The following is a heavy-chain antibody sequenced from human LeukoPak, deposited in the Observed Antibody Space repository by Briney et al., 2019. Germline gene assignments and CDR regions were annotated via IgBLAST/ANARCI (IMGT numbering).Heavy chain of an antibody. D-gene: IGHD3-9*01. Sequence: GGSLRLSCAASGFTFSSYWMSWVRQAPGKGLEWVANIKQDGSEKYYADSVKGRFTISRDNAKNSLYLQMNSLRAEDTAVYYCARAYFDWLLYTYFDYWGQGTLVTVSS. J-gene: IGHJ4*02. CDR3: ARAYFDWLLYTYFDY. V-gene: IGHV3-7*03. CDR1: GFTFSSYW. CDR2: IKQDGSEK.